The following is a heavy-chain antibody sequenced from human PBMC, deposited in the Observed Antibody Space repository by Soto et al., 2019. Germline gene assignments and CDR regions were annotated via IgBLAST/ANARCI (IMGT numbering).Heavy chain of an antibody. CDR1: GFDFSGSE. CDR2: ITGSGGVM. Sequence: EVQLVESGGALVQPGGSLRLSCTGFGFDFSGSEMNWFRQAPGKGLEWVAYITGSGGVMFHADSVKGRFSISRDNAKNSLFLEMSDLTADDTGVYYCAKVAPFILGSPFWGQGTLVTVSS. CDR3: AKVAPFILGSPF. V-gene: IGHV3-48*03. J-gene: IGHJ4*02. D-gene: IGHD2-21*01.